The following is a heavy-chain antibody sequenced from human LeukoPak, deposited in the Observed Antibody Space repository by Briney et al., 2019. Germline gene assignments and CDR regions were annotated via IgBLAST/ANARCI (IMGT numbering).Heavy chain of an antibody. CDR1: GFTFSSYE. CDR2: IGSSGSTV. J-gene: IGHJ3*02. V-gene: IGHV3-48*03. CDR3: ARDTLEYSNSPDALDI. Sequence: GGSLRLSCAASGFTFSSYEMNWVRQAPGKGLEWVSYIGSSGSTVYYADSVKGRFTISRDNAKNSLYMQMESLRDENTAIYYCARDTLEYSNSPDALDIWGQGTMVTVSS. D-gene: IGHD4-23*01.